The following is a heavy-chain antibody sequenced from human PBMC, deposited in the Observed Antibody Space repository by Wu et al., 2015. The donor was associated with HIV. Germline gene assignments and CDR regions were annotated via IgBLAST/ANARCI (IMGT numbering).Heavy chain of an antibody. Sequence: QVQLVQSGAEVKKSGASVKVSCKASGYTFTSYYMQWVRQAPGQGLEWLGRINPNSRSTDYAQGFQGKVILTSDTSISTAYMDLSRLTFADTAVYFCARGLGLSKPLDSWGQGTLVTVSS. J-gene: IGHJ4*02. V-gene: IGHV1-2*06. CDR3: ARGLGLSKPLDS. CDR2: INPNSRST. D-gene: IGHD3/OR15-3a*01. CDR1: GYTFTSYY.